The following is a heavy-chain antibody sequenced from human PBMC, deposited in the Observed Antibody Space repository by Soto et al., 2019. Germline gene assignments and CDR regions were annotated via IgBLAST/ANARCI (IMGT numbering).Heavy chain of an antibody. J-gene: IGHJ5*02. Sequence: QVQLQESSAGLVKPSETLSLTCTVSGGSISSYYWSWIRQPPGKGLEWIGYIYYSGSTSYNPSLKSRVTISVDTSKNEFSLKLRSVTAADTAVYYCARDRNWFDPWGQGTLVTVSS. CDR1: GGSISSYY. CDR3: ARDRNWFDP. CDR2: IYYSGST. V-gene: IGHV4-59*01.